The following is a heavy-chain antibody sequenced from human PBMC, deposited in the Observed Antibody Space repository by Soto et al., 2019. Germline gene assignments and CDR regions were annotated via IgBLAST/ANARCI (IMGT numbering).Heavy chain of an antibody. CDR2: TIPILGIA. V-gene: IGHV1-69*04. CDR1: GGTFSSYT. D-gene: IGHD6-13*01. CDR3: AREGSSWYGDNWFDP. Sequence: SVKVSCKASGGTFSSYTISWVRQAPGQGLEWMGRTIPILGIANYAQKFQGRVTITADKSTSTAYMELSSLRSEDTAVYYCAREGSSWYGDNWFDPWGQGTLVTVSS. J-gene: IGHJ5*02.